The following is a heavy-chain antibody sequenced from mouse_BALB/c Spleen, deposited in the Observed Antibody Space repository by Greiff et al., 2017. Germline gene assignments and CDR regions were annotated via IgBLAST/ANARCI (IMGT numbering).Heavy chain of an antibody. CDR1: GYSFSSYW. J-gene: IGHJ3*01. Sequence: QVQLQPSGAELVKPGASVSLSCKATGYSFSSYWLEWVKQRPGHGLEWIGEILPGGGSTNYNEKVKGKATFAADTSSNTAYMQLSSLTAEDSAVYDGAREDDEGIAYWGQGTLVTVAA. CDR2: ILPGGGST. D-gene: IGHD2-12*01. CDR3: AREDDEGIAY. V-gene: IGHV1-9*01.